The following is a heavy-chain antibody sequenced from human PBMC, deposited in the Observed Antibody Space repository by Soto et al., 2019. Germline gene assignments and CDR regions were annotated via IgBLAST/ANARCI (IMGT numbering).Heavy chain of an antibody. Sequence: SGPTLVNPTQTLTLTCTFSGFSLSTTGMCVSWIRQPPGKALEWLALIDWADDKYYSTSLKTRLTISKDTSKNQVVLTMTNVEPVDTATYFCSRAVGGFTYGYPDYWGQGTMVTVSS. D-gene: IGHD5-18*01. CDR3: SRAVGGFTYGYPDY. CDR1: GFSLSTTGMC. V-gene: IGHV2-70*01. CDR2: IDWADDK. J-gene: IGHJ4*02.